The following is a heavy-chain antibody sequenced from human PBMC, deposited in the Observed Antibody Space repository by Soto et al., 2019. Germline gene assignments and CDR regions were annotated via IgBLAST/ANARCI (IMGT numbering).Heavy chain of an antibody. CDR1: GGTFSNYG. CDR3: AGGTALVTTSQDDFYYGMDV. V-gene: IGHV1-69*13. CDR2: IMPIFGTT. Sequence: SVKVSCKASGGTFSNYGFSWVRQAPGQGLEWMGGIMPIFGTTNYAQTFQGRVTITADESTTTAYMELSSLRSEDTSVYYCAGGTALVTTSQDDFYYGMDVWGQGTTVTVSS. J-gene: IGHJ6*02. D-gene: IGHD5-18*01.